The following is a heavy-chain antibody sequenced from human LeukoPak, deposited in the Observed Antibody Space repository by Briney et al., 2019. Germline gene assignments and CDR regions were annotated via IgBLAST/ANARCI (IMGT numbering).Heavy chain of an antibody. V-gene: IGHV4-39*07. CDR1: GTSISSSTYY. CDR2: IYSSGST. Sequence: SETLSLTCTVSGTSISSSTYYWGWIRQPPGKGLEWIGSIYSSGSTYYNPSLKSQVTISQDTSKSQFSLRLSSVTAADTAVYYCARADSSGNYYVRNWWYFDLWGRGTLVTVSS. J-gene: IGHJ2*01. D-gene: IGHD3-22*01. CDR3: ARADSSGNYYVRNWWYFDL.